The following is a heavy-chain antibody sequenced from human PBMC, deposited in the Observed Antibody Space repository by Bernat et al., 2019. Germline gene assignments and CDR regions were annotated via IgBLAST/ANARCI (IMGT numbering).Heavy chain of an antibody. CDR2: IWYDGSNK. J-gene: IGHJ4*02. D-gene: IGHD5-18*01. V-gene: IGHV3-33*08. Sequence: QVQLVESGGGVVQPGWSLRLSCAASGFTFSGYGMPWVRQAPGKGLKWVAVIWYDGSNKEYADSVKCRITISRDNSKNTLYLKMNSLRAGETAGYYCARIRGYSYGQIDYWGQGTLVTVSS. CDR3: ARIRGYSYGQIDY. CDR1: GFTFSGYG.